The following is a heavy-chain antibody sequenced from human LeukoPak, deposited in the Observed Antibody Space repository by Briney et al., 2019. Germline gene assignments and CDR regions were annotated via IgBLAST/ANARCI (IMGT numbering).Heavy chain of an antibody. CDR3: ARAPSPYSSSWYGYFDY. V-gene: IGHV1-69*13. J-gene: IGHJ4*02. D-gene: IGHD6-13*01. Sequence: GASVKVSCKASGGTFSSYAISWVRQAPGQGLEWMGGIIPIFGTANYAQKFQGRVTITADESTSTAYMELSSLRSEDTAVYYCARAPSPYSSSWYGYFDYWGQGTLVTVSS. CDR2: IIPIFGTA. CDR1: GGTFSSYA.